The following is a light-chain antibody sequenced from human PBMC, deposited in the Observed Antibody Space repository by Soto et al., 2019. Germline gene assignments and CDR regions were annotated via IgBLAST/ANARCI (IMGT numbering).Light chain of an antibody. CDR3: QQYDTYWT. J-gene: IGKJ1*01. V-gene: IGKV1-5*03. Sequence: GDRVIITCRARQSVSNWLAWYQQKPGKALNLLIDKASSLKSGVPSRFSGSGSGTEFTLTISNLQPDDFATYYCQQYDTYWTFGQGTKVEFK. CDR1: QSVSNW. CDR2: KAS.